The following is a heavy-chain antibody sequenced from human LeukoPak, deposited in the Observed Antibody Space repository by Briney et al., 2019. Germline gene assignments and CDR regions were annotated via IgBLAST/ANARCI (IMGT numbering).Heavy chain of an antibody. D-gene: IGHD3-22*01. CDR1: GFTFSSYW. CDR2: IHSDGSST. CDR3: ARSGWPYYFDY. V-gene: IGHV3-74*01. Sequence: GGSLRLSCAASGFTFSSYWMHWVRQAPGKGLVWVSRIHSDGSSTSYADSVRGGFTISRDDAKSTLYLQMNSLRAEDTAVYYCARSGWPYYFDYWGQGTLVTVSS. J-gene: IGHJ4*02.